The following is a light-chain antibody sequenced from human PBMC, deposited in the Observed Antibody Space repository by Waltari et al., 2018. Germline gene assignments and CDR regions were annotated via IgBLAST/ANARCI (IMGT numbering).Light chain of an antibody. V-gene: IGKV1-16*01. CDR3: QHYSNYPFT. J-gene: IGKJ3*01. CDR1: QGISVY. CDR2: GAS. Sequence: DIQMTQSPSSLSASVGDRVTITCRASQGISVYLAWFQQKAGRAPKSLIKGASSLQSGVPSRFSGSGSGTDFTLTISSLQPEDSGTYYCQHYSNYPFTFDPGTKVDIK.